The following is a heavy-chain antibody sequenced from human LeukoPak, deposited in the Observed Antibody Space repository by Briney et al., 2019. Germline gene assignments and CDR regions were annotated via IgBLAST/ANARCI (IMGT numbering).Heavy chain of an antibody. CDR3: ARDSGSSTSRPFYYYYMDV. Sequence: ASVKVSCKVSGYTLTELSMHWVRQAPGKGLEWMGGFDPEDGETIYAQKFQGRVTMTEDTSTDTAYMELSSLRSEDTAVYYCARDSGSSTSRPFYYYYMDVWGKGTTVTVSS. CDR2: FDPEDGET. J-gene: IGHJ6*03. V-gene: IGHV1-24*01. CDR1: GYTLTELS. D-gene: IGHD2-2*01.